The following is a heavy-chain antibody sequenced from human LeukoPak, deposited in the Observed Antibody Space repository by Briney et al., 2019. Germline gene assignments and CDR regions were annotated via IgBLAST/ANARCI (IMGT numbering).Heavy chain of an antibody. D-gene: IGHD4-17*01. CDR2: INAGNGNT. V-gene: IGHV1-3*01. CDR3: ARALDYGGSYYYGMDV. CDR1: GYTFTSYA. Sequence: ASVKVSCKASGYTFTSYAMHWVRQAPGQRLEWMGWINAGNGNTKYSQKFQGRVTITRDTSASTAYMELSSLRSEDTAVYYCARALDYGGSYYYGMDVWGQGTTVTVSS. J-gene: IGHJ6*02.